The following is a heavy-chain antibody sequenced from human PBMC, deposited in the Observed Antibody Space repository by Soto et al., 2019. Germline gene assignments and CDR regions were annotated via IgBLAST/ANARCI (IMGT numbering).Heavy chain of an antibody. D-gene: IGHD3-9*01. V-gene: IGHV3-48*01. CDR1: GFTFSSYS. J-gene: IGHJ4*02. CDR2: ISSSSSTI. Sequence: EVQLVESGGGLVQPGGSLRLSCAASGFTFSSYSMNWVRQAPGKGLEWVSYISSSSSTIYYADSVKGRFTISRDNAKKSLYLQMNSLRSEDTAVYYCARDRHNYDILTGYYVDYWGQGTMVTVSS. CDR3: ARDRHNYDILTGYYVDY.